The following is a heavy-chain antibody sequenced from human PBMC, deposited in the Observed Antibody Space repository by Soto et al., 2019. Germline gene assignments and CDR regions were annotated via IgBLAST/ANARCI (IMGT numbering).Heavy chain of an antibody. CDR3: ARDVYRDGYKIFDY. J-gene: IGHJ4*02. D-gene: IGHD5-12*01. CDR1: GFTFSSYA. Sequence: LRLSCAASGFTFSSYAMHWVRQAPGKGLEWVAVISYDGSNKYYADSVKGRFTISRDNSKNTLYLQMNSLRAEDTAVYYCARDVYRDGYKIFDYWGQGTLVTVSS. V-gene: IGHV3-30-3*01. CDR2: ISYDGSNK.